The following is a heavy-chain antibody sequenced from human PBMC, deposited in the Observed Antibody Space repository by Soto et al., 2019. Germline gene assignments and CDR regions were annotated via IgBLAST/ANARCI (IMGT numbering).Heavy chain of an antibody. CDR2: IYHSGTT. CDR1: GDSISSGFH. CDR3: ARDFAYFDS. D-gene: IGHD3-3*01. J-gene: IGHJ4*02. V-gene: IGHV4-38-2*01. Sequence: SETLSLTCAVSGDSISSGFHWAWIRQPPGKGLEWVASIYHSGTTYYNPSLTSRVTISVDTSKNQFSLNLDSVTAADTAVYFCARDFAYFDSWGQGTLVTVSS.